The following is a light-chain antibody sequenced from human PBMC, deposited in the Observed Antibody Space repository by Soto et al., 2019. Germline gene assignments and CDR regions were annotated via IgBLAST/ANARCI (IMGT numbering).Light chain of an antibody. CDR1: QSVTSSY. CDR2: GAS. CDR3: HQYGSSPLT. Sequence: EIVLTQSPGTLSLSPGERAILTCRASQSVTSSYLAWYQQKPGQAPRLLMYGASSRATGIPDRFSGSGSGTDFTLTINSLEPEDFAMYYCHQYGSSPLTFGRGTKVDIK. J-gene: IGKJ3*01. V-gene: IGKV3-20*01.